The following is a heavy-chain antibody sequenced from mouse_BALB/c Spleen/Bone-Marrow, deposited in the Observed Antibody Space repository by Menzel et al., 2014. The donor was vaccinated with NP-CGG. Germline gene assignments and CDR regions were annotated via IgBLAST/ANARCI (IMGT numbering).Heavy chain of an antibody. Sequence: LAESGALVKISCRASGYTFTSYDINWVKQRLGQGLEWIGWIYPGDGSTMDNEKFKGKATLTADKSSSSAYMQLSSLTSESTAVYICARSGFYFFGTYWDFDVWGAAPTLTVSP. D-gene: IGHD1-1*01. CDR2: IYPGDGST. J-gene: IGHJ1*01. CDR3: ARSGFYFFGTYWDFDV. CDR1: GYTFTSYD. V-gene: IGHV1S33*01.